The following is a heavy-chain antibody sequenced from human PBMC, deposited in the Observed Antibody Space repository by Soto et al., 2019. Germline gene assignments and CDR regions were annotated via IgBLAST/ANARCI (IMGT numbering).Heavy chain of an antibody. CDR1: GGSFSGYY. V-gene: IGHV4-34*01. D-gene: IGHD3-22*01. CDR3: ASQHYYDSSGYYVFY. Sequence: PSETLSLTCAVCGGSFSGYYWSWIRQPPGKGLEWIGEINHSGSTYYDSSLKSRVTISVDTSKNQFSLKLSSVTAADTAVYYCASQHYYDSSGYYVFYWGQGTLVTVSS. J-gene: IGHJ4*02. CDR2: INHSGST.